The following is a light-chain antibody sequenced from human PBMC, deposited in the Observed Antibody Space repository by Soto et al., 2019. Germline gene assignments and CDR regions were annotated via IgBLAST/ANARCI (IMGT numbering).Light chain of an antibody. Sequence: DIVLTQSPGTLSLSPGERATLSCRASQSVSSAFLAWYQQKPGQAPRLLIYGASSRATGIPDRFSGSGSGTDFTLTISRLEPEDFAVYYCLQHGTSPYTFGQGTKLEIK. V-gene: IGKV3-20*01. CDR1: QSVSSAF. CDR2: GAS. CDR3: LQHGTSPYT. J-gene: IGKJ2*01.